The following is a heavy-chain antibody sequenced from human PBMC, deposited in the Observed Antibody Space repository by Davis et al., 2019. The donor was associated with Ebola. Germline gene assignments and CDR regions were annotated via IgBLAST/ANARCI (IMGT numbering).Heavy chain of an antibody. CDR3: ARDRYYTIDV. J-gene: IGHJ6*02. CDR1: GFTFSSYS. CDR2: ISSSSSYI. D-gene: IGHD3-10*01. V-gene: IGHV3-21*01. Sequence: LSLTCAASGFTFSSYSMNWVRQASGKGLEWVSSISSSSSYIYYADSVKGRFTISRDNAKNTLYLQMNSLRAEDTAVYYCARDRYYTIDVWGQGTTVTVSS.